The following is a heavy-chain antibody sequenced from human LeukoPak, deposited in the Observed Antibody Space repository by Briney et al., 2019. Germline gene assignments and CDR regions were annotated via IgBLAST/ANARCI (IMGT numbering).Heavy chain of an antibody. CDR1: GFTFSSFG. CDR3: ARGDSNSYLYYFDY. Sequence: GGSLRLSCEASGFTFSSFGMHWVRQAPGKGLEWVAFIRRDGDVIYYADSVKGRFTISRDNSRNMVYLQLNSLRPEDTAVYYCARGDSNSYLYYFDYWGQGTLVTVSS. J-gene: IGHJ4*02. V-gene: IGHV3-30*02. D-gene: IGHD4-11*01. CDR2: IRRDGDVI.